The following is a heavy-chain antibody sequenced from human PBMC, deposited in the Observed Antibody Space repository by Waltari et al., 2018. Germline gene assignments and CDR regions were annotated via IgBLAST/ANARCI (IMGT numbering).Heavy chain of an antibody. CDR2: IYTSGIT. D-gene: IGHD2-15*01. CDR3: ARGWFYQGFDP. J-gene: IGHJ5*02. Sequence: QVQLQESGPGLVKHSETLSLTCTVSGGSISGYYWSWVRPPAGKGLEWIGRIYTSGITNYNPSLTSRVTLSVDTSKNQFSLKLSSVTAADTAVYYCARGWFYQGFDPWGQGTLVTVSS. V-gene: IGHV4-4*07. CDR1: GGSISGYY.